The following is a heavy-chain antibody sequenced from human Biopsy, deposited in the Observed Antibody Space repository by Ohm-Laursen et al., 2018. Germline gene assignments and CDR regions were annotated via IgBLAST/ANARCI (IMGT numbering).Heavy chain of an antibody. CDR3: ARDER. J-gene: IGHJ4*02. Sequence: GSRRLSCSASGFTLSGYSMNWVRQAPGKGLEWVANINPDGSVKYFADTVKGRFTISRDNAENSMYLQMSSLTVDDTAVYYCARDERWGQGTLVTVSS. CDR2: INPDGSVK. D-gene: IGHD5-24*01. CDR1: GFTLSGYS. V-gene: IGHV3-7*01.